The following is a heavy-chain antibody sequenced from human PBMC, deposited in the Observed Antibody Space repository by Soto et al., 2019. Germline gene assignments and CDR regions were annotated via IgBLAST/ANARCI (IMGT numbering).Heavy chain of an antibody. D-gene: IGHD3-10*01. CDR2: VKSKTDGGSA. Sequence: GGSLRLSCAASGLTVSNNYLSWVRQAPGKGLQWVGRVKSKTDGGSADYAAPVKGRFAVSRDDSKNIVYLQMNSVKIEDTGVYYCTTDSRTTMPEVRFDYWGHGTLVTVSS. V-gene: IGHV3-15*01. CDR1: GLTVSNNY. J-gene: IGHJ4*01. CDR3: TTDSRTTMPEVRFDY.